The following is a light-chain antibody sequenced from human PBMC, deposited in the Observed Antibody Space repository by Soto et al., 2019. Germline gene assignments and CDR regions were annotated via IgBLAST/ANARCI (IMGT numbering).Light chain of an antibody. V-gene: IGLV7-46*01. CDR2: DTS. CDR3: LLSYSGARLYV. Sequence: QAVVTQETSLTVSPGGTVTLTCGSSTAAVTSGHYPYWFQHKPVQAPRTLIYDTSNKHSWTPARFSGSLLGGKAALTLSGAQPEDEAEYYCLLSYSGARLYVFGTGTKVTVL. CDR1: TAAVTSGHY. J-gene: IGLJ1*01.